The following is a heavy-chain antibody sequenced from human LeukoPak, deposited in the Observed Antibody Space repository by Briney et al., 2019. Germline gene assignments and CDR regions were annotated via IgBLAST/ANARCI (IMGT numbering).Heavy chain of an antibody. V-gene: IGHV1-69*01. D-gene: IGHD3-10*01. J-gene: IGHJ4*02. CDR1: RGTFSSYA. CDR3: AREGLPYYYGSGSFSSPFDY. CDR2: IIPIFGTA. Sequence: SVKVSCKASRGTFSSYAISWVRQAPGQGLEWMGGIIPIFGTANYAQKFQGRVTITADESTSTASMELSSLRSEDTAVYYCAREGLPYYYGSGSFSSPFDYWGQGTLVTVSS.